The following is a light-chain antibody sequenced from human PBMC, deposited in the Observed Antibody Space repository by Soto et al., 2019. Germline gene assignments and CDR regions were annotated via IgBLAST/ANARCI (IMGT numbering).Light chain of an antibody. CDR3: QQYYSYPIT. Sequence: IQLTQSPSSLSASVGDRVTITCRASQGISSYLGWYQQKPGKAPNLLIYAASTLQSGVPSRFSGSGSGTDFTLTISCLQSEDFATYYCQQYYSYPITFGQGTRLEIK. CDR2: AAS. V-gene: IGKV1-9*01. J-gene: IGKJ5*01. CDR1: QGISSY.